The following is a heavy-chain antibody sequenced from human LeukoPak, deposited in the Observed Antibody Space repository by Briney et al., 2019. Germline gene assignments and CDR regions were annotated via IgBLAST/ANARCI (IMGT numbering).Heavy chain of an antibody. Sequence: ASVKVSCKASGYTFTSYDINWVRQATGQGLEWMGWMNPNSGNTGYAQRFQGRVTITRNTSISTAYMELSSLRSEDTAVYYCARVGHVLRFLEWLYYFDYWGQGTPVTVSS. J-gene: IGHJ4*02. CDR2: MNPNSGNT. CDR1: GYTFTSYD. D-gene: IGHD3-3*01. CDR3: ARVGHVLRFLEWLYYFDY. V-gene: IGHV1-8*03.